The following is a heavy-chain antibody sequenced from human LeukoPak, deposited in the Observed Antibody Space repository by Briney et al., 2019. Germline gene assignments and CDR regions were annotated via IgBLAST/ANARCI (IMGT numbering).Heavy chain of an antibody. Sequence: GGSLRLSCTASGFTFSTYWMSWVPQTPEQGLEWVANIKEDGSEEVYVDSVKGRFTISRDNAKSSLYLQMNSLRTEDTAVYYCARDPYSRSWSYGMDVWGQGTTVTVSS. J-gene: IGHJ6*02. D-gene: IGHD6-13*01. CDR3: ARDPYSRSWSYGMDV. CDR2: IKEDGSEE. CDR1: GFTFSTYW. V-gene: IGHV3-7*05.